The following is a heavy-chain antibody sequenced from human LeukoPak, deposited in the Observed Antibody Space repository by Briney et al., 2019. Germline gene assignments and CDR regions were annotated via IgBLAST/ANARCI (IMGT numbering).Heavy chain of an antibody. Sequence: SETLSLTCTVSGGSISSGSYYWSWIRQPAGKGLEWIGRIYTSGSTNYNPSLKSRVTISVDTSKNQFSLKLSSVTAADTAVYYCATADTDAFDIWGQGTMVTVSS. CDR1: GGSISSGSYY. CDR3: ATADTDAFDI. V-gene: IGHV4-61*02. D-gene: IGHD5-18*01. J-gene: IGHJ3*02. CDR2: IYTSGST.